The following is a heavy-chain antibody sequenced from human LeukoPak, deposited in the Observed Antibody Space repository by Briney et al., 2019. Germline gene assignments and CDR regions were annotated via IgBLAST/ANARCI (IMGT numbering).Heavy chain of an antibody. V-gene: IGHV1-8*03. J-gene: IGHJ4*02. D-gene: IGHD3-22*01. CDR2: MNPNSGNT. CDR1: GYTFTSYD. CDR3: AREYYDDSSGYQYPQFDY. Sequence: GASVKVSCKASGYTFTSYDINWVRQATGQGLEWMGWMNPNSGNTGYAQKFQGRVTITRNTSISTAYMELSSLRSEDTAVYYCAREYYDDSSGYQYPQFDYWGQGTLVTVSS.